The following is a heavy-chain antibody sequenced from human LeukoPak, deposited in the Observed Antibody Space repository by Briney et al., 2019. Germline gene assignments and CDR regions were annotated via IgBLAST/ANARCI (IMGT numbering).Heavy chain of an antibody. D-gene: IGHD4-17*01. V-gene: IGHV3-21*01. J-gene: IGHJ4*02. CDR3: AKGNFGDYGADY. CDR2: ISSSSTYI. Sequence: GGSLRLSCAASGFTFSSCSMNWVRQAPGKGLEWVSSISSSSTYIYYADSLKGRFTISRDNAKNSLYLQMNSLRVEDTAVYYRAKGNFGDYGADYWGQGTLVTVSS. CDR1: GFTFSSCS.